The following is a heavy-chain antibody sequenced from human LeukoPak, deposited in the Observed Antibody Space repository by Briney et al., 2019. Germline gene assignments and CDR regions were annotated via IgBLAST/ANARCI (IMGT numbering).Heavy chain of an antibody. CDR2: ILTGGNT. D-gene: IGHD2-21*02. CDR1: GGSISSYY. Sequence: SETLSLTCTVSGGSISSYYWSWIRQPAGKGLEWIGRILTGGNTNYNPSLKSRVTMSGDRSKNQFSLKLSSVTAADTAVYYCAGVGDSATYFDYWGQGTLVTVSS. J-gene: IGHJ4*02. V-gene: IGHV4-4*07. CDR3: AGVGDSATYFDY.